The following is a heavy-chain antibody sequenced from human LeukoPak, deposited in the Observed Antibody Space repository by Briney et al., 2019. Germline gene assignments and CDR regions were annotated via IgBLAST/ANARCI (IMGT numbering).Heavy chain of an antibody. CDR2: INPDSGFT. J-gene: IGHJ4*01. V-gene: IGHV1-2*02. D-gene: IGHD3-16*01. Sequence: ASVKVSCKTSGYRFTDDYMHWVRQAPGQGLEWMGWINPDSGFTNYAPKFQGRVIMTRDTSISTAYMEVRRLRYDDTAMYYCAPTSAAYTSNWSVWGQGTLVTVSP. CDR3: APTSAAYTSNWSV. CDR1: GYRFTDDY.